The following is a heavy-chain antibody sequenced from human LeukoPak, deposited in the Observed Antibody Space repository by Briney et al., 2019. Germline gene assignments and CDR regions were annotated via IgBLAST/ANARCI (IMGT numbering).Heavy chain of an antibody. CDR3: ASGEYSTYFDF. V-gene: IGHV3-21*01. CDR2: ISSGSSYI. J-gene: IGHJ4*02. D-gene: IGHD6-6*01. Sequence: GGSLRLSCAASGFTFSSYSMNWVRQAPGKGLEWVSSISSGSSYIFYADSVKGRFTISRDNAKNSLYPEMNSLRADDTAVYYCASGEYSTYFDFWGQGTLVTVSS. CDR1: GFTFSSYS.